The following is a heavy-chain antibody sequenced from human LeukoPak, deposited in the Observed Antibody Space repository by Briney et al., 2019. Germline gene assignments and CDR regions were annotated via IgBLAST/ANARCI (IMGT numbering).Heavy chain of an antibody. CDR1: GFTFSSYW. D-gene: IGHD2-15*01. V-gene: IGHV3-7*04. J-gene: IGHJ5*02. Sequence: PGGSLRLSCAASGFTFSSYWMSWVRQAPGKGLEWVANIKQDGSEKYYVDSVKGRFTISRDNAKNSLYLQMNSLRAEDTAVYYCARDSLHCSGGSCYSTDWFDPWGQGTLGTGSS. CDR2: IKQDGSEK. CDR3: ARDSLHCSGGSCYSTDWFDP.